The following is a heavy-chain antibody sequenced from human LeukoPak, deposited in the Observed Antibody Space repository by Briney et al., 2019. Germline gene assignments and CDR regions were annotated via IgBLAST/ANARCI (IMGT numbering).Heavy chain of an antibody. J-gene: IGHJ4*02. CDR3: ARNDFGSGWLGDY. V-gene: IGHV3-23*01. CDR1: GFTFSTYA. CDR2: VGGGGGGT. D-gene: IGHD6-19*01. Sequence: PGGSLRLSCAASGFTFSTYAMSWVRQAPGEGREWVSTVGGGGGGTYYADSVKGRFTISRDTSKNTLFLQMNSLRVEDTAVYYCARNDFGSGWLGDYWGQGTLVTVFS.